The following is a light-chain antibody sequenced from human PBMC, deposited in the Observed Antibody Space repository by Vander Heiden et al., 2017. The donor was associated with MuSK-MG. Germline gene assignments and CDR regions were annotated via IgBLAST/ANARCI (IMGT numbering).Light chain of an antibody. CDR3: QQYNNWPL. Sequence: EIVMTQSPATLSVSPGERATLYCRASQSVSSNSAWYQQKPGQAPRLLIYGASTRATVIPAMFSGSGSGTEFTLTSSSLQSEDVAVYYCQQYNNWPLFDQGTKLEIK. CDR1: QSVSSN. J-gene: IGKJ2*01. CDR2: GAS. V-gene: IGKV3-15*01.